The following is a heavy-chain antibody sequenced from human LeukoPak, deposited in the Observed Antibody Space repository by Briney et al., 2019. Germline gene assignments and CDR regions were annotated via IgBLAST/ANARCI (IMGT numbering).Heavy chain of an antibody. CDR2: INQDGSET. Sequence: PGGSLRLSCAASGFAFNTYWMTWVRQAPGKGLEWVADINQDGSETYYVDSVKGRFTISRDNAKNSLFLQMKSLRAEDTAVYYCARWSQFGSSSVGAHHFDHWGQGTLVTFSS. CDR1: GFAFNTYW. J-gene: IGHJ4*02. CDR3: ARWSQFGSSSVGAHHFDH. D-gene: IGHD6-6*01. V-gene: IGHV3-7*01.